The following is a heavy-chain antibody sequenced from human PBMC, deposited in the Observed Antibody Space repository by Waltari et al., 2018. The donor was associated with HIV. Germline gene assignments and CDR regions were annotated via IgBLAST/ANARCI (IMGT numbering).Heavy chain of an antibody. V-gene: IGHV1-69*01. D-gene: IGHD3-10*01. CDR1: GANFSSSA. Sequence: VQLVQSRAEVKKPGSSVKVSCQASGANFSSSALGWVRPPPGQGLEWMGGIITIFGTANYAQKFQGRVTITADESTSTAYMELSSLRSEDTAVYYCAREYGWFGEFPNWFDPWGQGTLVTVSS. J-gene: IGHJ5*02. CDR2: IITIFGTA. CDR3: AREYGWFGEFPNWFDP.